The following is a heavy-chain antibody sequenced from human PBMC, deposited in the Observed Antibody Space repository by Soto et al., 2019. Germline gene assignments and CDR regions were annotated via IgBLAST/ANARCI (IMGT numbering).Heavy chain of an antibody. Sequence: GEALKISCAASGFTFGTYAMNWVRQAPGKGLEWVSTITDVGDPTYYADSVKGRFTISRDNSKNTLYLQLNSLRAEDTAVYYCAKAQQVQLWYNWFDPWGQGTLVTVSA. D-gene: IGHD5-18*01. V-gene: IGHV3-23*01. CDR3: AKAQQVQLWYNWFDP. CDR2: ITDVGDPT. CDR1: GFTFGTYA. J-gene: IGHJ5*02.